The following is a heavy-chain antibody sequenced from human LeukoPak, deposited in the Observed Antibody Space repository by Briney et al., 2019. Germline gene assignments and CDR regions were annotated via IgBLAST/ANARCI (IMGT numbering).Heavy chain of an antibody. V-gene: IGHV3-21*01. J-gene: IGHJ5*02. CDR2: ISSSSSCI. CDR3: ARNRGYSGYDSFGFDP. D-gene: IGHD5-12*01. Sequence: GGSLRLSCAASGFTFSSYSMNWVRQAPGKGLEWVSSISSSSSCIYYADSVKGRFTISRDNAKNSLYLQMNSLRAEDTAVYYCARNRGYSGYDSFGFDPWGQGTLVTVSS. CDR1: GFTFSSYS.